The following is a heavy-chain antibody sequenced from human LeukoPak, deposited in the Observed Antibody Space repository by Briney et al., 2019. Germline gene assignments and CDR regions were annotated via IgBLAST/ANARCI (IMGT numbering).Heavy chain of an antibody. J-gene: IGHJ4*02. Sequence: GGSLRLSCAASGFTFSSYEMNWVRQAPGKGLEWVSYISSSGSTIYYADSVKGRFTISRDNAKNSLYLQMNSLRAEGTAVYYCAWSGSSSGYFDSWGQGTLVTVSS. D-gene: IGHD6-6*01. CDR2: ISSSGSTI. V-gene: IGHV3-48*03. CDR1: GFTFSSYE. CDR3: AWSGSSSGYFDS.